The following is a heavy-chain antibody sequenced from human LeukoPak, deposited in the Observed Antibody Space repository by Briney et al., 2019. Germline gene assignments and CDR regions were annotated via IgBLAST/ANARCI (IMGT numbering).Heavy chain of an antibody. D-gene: IGHD1-1*01. J-gene: IGHJ6*03. CDR1: GGSISSYY. Sequence: PSETPSLTCTVSGGSISSYYWSWIRQPPGKGLEWIGYIYYSGSTNYNPSLKSRVTISVDTSKNQFSLKLSSVTAADTAVYYCARDHRKLHNFYYYYYMDVWGKGTTVTVSS. V-gene: IGHV4-59*01. CDR2: IYYSGST. CDR3: ARDHRKLHNFYYYYYMDV.